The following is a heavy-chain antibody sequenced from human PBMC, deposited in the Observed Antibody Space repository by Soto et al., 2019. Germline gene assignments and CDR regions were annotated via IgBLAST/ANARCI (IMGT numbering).Heavy chain of an antibody. V-gene: IGHV3-23*01. CDR2: ISGSGGST. J-gene: IGHJ5*02. Sequence: HSGGSLSLSCAASGFTFSSYAMSWVRQAPGKGLEWVSAISGSGGSTYYADSVKGRFTISRDNSKNTLYLQMNSLRAEDTAVYYCAKDDILTGYYNWFDPWGQGTLVTVSS. D-gene: IGHD3-9*01. CDR1: GFTFSSYA. CDR3: AKDDILTGYYNWFDP.